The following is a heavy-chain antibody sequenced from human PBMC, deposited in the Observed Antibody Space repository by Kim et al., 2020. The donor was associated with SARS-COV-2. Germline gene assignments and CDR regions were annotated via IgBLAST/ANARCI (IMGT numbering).Heavy chain of an antibody. D-gene: IGHD3-10*01. CDR3: VKDRGSVIRDFDY. J-gene: IGHJ4*02. V-gene: IGHV3-64D*09. CDR1: GFTFSTHA. CDR2: INNNGDIT. Sequence: GGFLRLSCSASGFTFSTHAMHWVRQAPGKGLEYVSAINNNGDITVYADSVKGRFTISRDNSKNTLYLQMRNLRPEDTAIYYCVKDRGSVIRDFDYWGQGTLVTVSS.